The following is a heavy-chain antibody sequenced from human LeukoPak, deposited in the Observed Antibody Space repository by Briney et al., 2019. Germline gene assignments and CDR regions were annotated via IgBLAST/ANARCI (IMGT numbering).Heavy chain of an antibody. V-gene: IGHV3-48*01. CDR3: ARDLKGEDSSSSGDY. CDR2: ISSSSSTI. CDR1: GFTFSSYS. Sequence: PGGSLRLSCAASGFTFSSYSMNWVRQAPGKGLEWVSYISSSSSTIYYADSVKGRFTISRVNSKNTLYLQMNSLRAEDTAVYYCARDLKGEDSSSSGDYWGQGTLVTVSS. D-gene: IGHD6-6*01. J-gene: IGHJ4*02.